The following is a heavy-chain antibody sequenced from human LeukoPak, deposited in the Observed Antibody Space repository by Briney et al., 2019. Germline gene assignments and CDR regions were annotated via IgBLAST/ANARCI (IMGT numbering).Heavy chain of an antibody. CDR1: GFTFNNYA. Sequence: GGSLRLSCVGSGFTFNNYAMSWVRQAPGKGLEWVAVISYDGSNKYYADSVKGRFTISRDNSKNTLYLQMNSLRAEDTAVYYCARGLALSSSRDGDAFDIWGQGTMVTVSS. CDR3: ARGLALSSSRDGDAFDI. J-gene: IGHJ3*02. D-gene: IGHD6-13*01. CDR2: ISYDGSNK. V-gene: IGHV3-30-3*01.